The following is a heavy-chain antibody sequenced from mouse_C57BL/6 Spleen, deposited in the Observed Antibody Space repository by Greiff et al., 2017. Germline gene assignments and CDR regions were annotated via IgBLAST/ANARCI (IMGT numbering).Heavy chain of an antibody. Sequence: EVKLVESGGDLVKPGGSLKLSCAASGFTFSSYGMSWVRQTPDKRLEWVATISSGGSYTYYPDSVKGRFTISRDNAKNTPYLQMSSLKSEDTAMYYCARSGGNYVFYAMDYWGQGTSVTVSS. CDR3: ARSGGNYVFYAMDY. CDR2: ISSGGSYT. V-gene: IGHV5-6*01. D-gene: IGHD2-1*01. CDR1: GFTFSSYG. J-gene: IGHJ4*01.